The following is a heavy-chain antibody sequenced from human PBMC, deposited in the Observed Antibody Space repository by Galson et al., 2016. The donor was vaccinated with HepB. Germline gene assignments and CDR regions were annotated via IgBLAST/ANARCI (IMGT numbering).Heavy chain of an antibody. CDR1: GGTFSSSA. D-gene: IGHD2-2*01. Sequence: SVKVSCKASGGTFSSSAVNWVRQAPGQGLEWMGGIIPIFGTPDYAQKFQGRVTITADESTSTAYMELSSLRSEDTAVYYCARGHCSTTSCSRFDIWGQGTMVTVSS. CDR3: ARGHCSTTSCSRFDI. V-gene: IGHV1-69*13. J-gene: IGHJ3*02. CDR2: IIPIFGTP.